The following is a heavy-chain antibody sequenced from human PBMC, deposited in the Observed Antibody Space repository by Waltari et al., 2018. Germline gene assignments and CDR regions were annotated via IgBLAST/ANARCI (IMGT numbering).Heavy chain of an antibody. CDR3: ARVGGGWFDP. Sequence: QVQLQESGPGLVKPSETLSLTCAVSGYSISSGYYWGWIRQPPGKGLEWIGSIYHSGSTYYNPSLKSRVTISVDTSKNQFSLKLSSVTAADTAVYYCARVGGGWFDPWGQGTLVTVSS. D-gene: IGHD1-26*01. V-gene: IGHV4-38-2*01. J-gene: IGHJ5*02. CDR2: IYHSGST. CDR1: GYSISSGYY.